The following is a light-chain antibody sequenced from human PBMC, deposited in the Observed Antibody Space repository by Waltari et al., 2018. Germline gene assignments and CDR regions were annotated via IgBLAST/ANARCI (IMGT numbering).Light chain of an antibody. CDR1: QSINSY. CDR2: AAS. Sequence: DIQMTQSPSSLSASVGDRVTITCRASQSINSYLNWYQQKPGKAPKLLIYAASSLQSGVPSRFSGSGSGTDFTLTISSLQPEDFATYYCQQSYSIPFTFGPGTKVDIK. V-gene: IGKV1-39*01. CDR3: QQSYSIPFT. J-gene: IGKJ3*01.